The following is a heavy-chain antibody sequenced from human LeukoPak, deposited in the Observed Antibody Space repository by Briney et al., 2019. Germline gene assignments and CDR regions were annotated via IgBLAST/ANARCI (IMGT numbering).Heavy chain of an antibody. J-gene: IGHJ5*02. CDR3: AKSLGGRFDP. CDR2: TGSRAGI. Sequence: GGSLRLSCAASGFAFSNYAMNWVRQAPGKGLEWVSATGSRAGIHYADSVKGRFTISRDNSKNTLYLQMNSLRAEDTAVYYCAKSLGGRFDPWGQGTLVTVSS. D-gene: IGHD3-10*01. V-gene: IGHV3-23*01. CDR1: GFAFSNYA.